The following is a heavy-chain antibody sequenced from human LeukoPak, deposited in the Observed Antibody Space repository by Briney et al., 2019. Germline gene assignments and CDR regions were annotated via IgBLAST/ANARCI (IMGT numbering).Heavy chain of an antibody. CDR2: INPSDGST. CDR1: GYIFTNYY. Sequence: ASVKVSCKASGYIFTNYYMHWVRQAPGQGLEWMGIINPSDGSTSYAQKFQGRVTMTRDPSTSTVYMELSSLRSEDTAVYYCARDPKDNTSGYYYFDYWGQGTLVTVSS. D-gene: IGHD3-22*01. CDR3: ARDPKDNTSGYYYFDY. J-gene: IGHJ4*02. V-gene: IGHV1-46*01.